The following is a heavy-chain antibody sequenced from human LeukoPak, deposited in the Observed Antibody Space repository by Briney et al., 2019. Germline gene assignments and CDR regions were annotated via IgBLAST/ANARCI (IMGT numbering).Heavy chain of an antibody. J-gene: IGHJ4*02. CDR1: GYTFTTYN. Sequence: ASVKVSCKASGYTFTTYNINWVRQATGQGLEWMGWMNPNSGNTGYAQKFQGRVTMTRNTSISTAYMELSSLRSEDTAVYYCARVVHDYGNSHFDYWGQGTLVTVSS. V-gene: IGHV1-8*02. CDR3: ARVVHDYGNSHFDY. CDR2: MNPNSGNT. D-gene: IGHD4-17*01.